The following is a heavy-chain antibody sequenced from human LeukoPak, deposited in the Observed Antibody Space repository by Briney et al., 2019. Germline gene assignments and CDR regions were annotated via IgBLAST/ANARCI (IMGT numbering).Heavy chain of an antibody. J-gene: IGHJ4*02. CDR3: ARENSYYDSSGYYYGSGYFDY. V-gene: IGHV4-59*01. CDR1: GGSFSTYY. Sequence: SETLSLTCTVSGGSFSTYYWSWIRQPPGKGLEWIGYIYYSGSTNYNPSLQSRVTISVDTSKNQFPLRLSSVTAADTAMYYCARENSYYDSSGYYYGSGYFDYWGQGTLVTVSS. D-gene: IGHD3-22*01. CDR2: IYYSGST.